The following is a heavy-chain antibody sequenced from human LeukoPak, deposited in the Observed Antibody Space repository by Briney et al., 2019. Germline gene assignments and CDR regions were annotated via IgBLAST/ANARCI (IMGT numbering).Heavy chain of an antibody. V-gene: IGHV3-49*04. CDR1: GFTFGDYG. CDR2: IRSKTYRGAT. J-gene: IGHJ4*02. Sequence: GGSLRLSCTASGFTFGDYGMSWVRQAPGKGLDWVGFIRSKTYRGATEYAAPVKGRFTISRDDSKDTMYLQMNSLKSEDTAAYYCTTQRAGAFDYWGQGTLVTVSS. CDR3: TTQRAGAFDY. D-gene: IGHD3-10*01.